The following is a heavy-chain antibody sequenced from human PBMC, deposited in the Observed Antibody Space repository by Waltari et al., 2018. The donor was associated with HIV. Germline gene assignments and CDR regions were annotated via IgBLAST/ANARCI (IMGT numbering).Heavy chain of an antibody. Sequence: HLQESGPGLLKPSETLSLSCSVSGDSITSSHFYWAWVRQFPGSGMDCIGSFYHRANTYTNPSLTRRLTMSVDMSTNLFSLDLSTVTAADTAIYFSARQGGREYYGSGGYSLYFDIRSQGTLVAVSS. CDR2: FYHRANT. V-gene: IGHV4-39*01. CDR1: GDSITSSHFY. D-gene: IGHD3-22*01. CDR3: ARQGGREYYGSGGYSLYFDI. J-gene: IGHJ4*02.